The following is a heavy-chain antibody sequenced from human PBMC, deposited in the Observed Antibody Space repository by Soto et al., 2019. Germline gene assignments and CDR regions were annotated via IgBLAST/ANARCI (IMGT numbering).Heavy chain of an antibody. Sequence: QVQLQESGPGLVKPSETLSLTCTVSGGSISSYYWSWIRQPPGKGLEWIGYIYYSGSTNYNPSLKSRVTXXVXTXXNQFSLKLNSMTAADTAGYYCARHNYGSGSTYFDYWGQGTLVTVSS. CDR3: ARHNYGSGSTYFDY. J-gene: IGHJ4*02. V-gene: IGHV4-59*08. D-gene: IGHD3-10*01. CDR1: GGSISSYY. CDR2: IYYSGST.